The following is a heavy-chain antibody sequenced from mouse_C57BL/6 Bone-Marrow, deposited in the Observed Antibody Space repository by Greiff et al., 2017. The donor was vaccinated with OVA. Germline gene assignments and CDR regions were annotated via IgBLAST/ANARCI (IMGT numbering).Heavy chain of an antibody. J-gene: IGHJ3*01. CDR3: GPHYYESSYYFAY. CDR2: VYPYNGGT. V-gene: IGHV1-36*01. D-gene: IGHD1-1*01. CDR1: GFTFTDYY. Sequence: VQLQQSGPVLVKPGPSVKISCKASGFTFTDYYMHWVKQSHGKSLEWIGLVYPYNGGTSYNQKFKGKASLTVDTSSSTAYMELHSLTAYEAAVYYCGPHYYESSYYFAYWGQGTLVTVSA.